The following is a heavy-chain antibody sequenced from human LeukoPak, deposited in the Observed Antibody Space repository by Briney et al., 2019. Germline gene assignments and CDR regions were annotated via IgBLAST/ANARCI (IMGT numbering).Heavy chain of an antibody. V-gene: IGHV3-48*02. CDR1: GFTFSHYS. D-gene: IGHD6-6*01. CDR2: ISSSSSTI. J-gene: IGHJ6*03. CDR3: ARASTITVRPGGYYHYYMDV. Sequence: PGGSLRLSCAASGFTFSHYSMNWVRQAPGKGLEWVSYISSSSSTIYYADSVKGRFTITRDNAKNSQFLQMNSLRDEDTAVYYCARASTITVRPGGYYHYYMDVWGKGTTVTVS.